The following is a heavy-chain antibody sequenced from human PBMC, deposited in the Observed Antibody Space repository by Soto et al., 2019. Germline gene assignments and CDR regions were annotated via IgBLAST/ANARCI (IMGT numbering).Heavy chain of an antibody. J-gene: IGHJ6*02. V-gene: IGHV3-48*03. CDR2: ISRSGSST. CDR1: GFTFTNYE. Sequence: EVQLVESGGGSVQPGGSLRLSCAASGFTFTNYEMNWVRRAPGKGLERVSNISRSGSSTYYVDSVKGRFTVSRDNARNSLYLPRNSLRAGATDIYYCARLSADYYGVEVWGPGTPVTVSS. CDR3: ARLSADYYGVEV. D-gene: IGHD6-25*01.